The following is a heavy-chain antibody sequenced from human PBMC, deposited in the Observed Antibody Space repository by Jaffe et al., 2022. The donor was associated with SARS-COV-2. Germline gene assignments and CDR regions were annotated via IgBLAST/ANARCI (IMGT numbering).Heavy chain of an antibody. J-gene: IGHJ5*02. CDR3: ARGGRAAAGRGRGWFDP. V-gene: IGHV1-8*01. CDR2: MNPNSGNT. CDR1: GYTFTSYD. Sequence: QVQLVQSGAEVKKPGASVKVSCKASGYTFTSYDINWVRQATGQGLEWMGWMNPNSGNTGYAQKFQGRVTMTRNTSISTAYMELSSLRSEDTAVYYCARGGRAAAGRGRGWFDPWGQGTLVTVSS. D-gene: IGHD6-13*01.